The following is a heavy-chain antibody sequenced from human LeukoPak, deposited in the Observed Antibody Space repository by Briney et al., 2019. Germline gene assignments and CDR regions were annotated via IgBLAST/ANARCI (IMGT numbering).Heavy chain of an antibody. D-gene: IGHD5-12*01. CDR3: ARAPGYRSFLDY. Sequence: GGSLRLSCAASGFIFSAYNMNWVRQAPGKGLEWVSFISSGSSYIYYADSVKGRFTISRDNAKNSLYLQMNSLRAEDMAVYYCARAPGYRSFLDYWGQGTLVTVSS. CDR1: GFIFSAYN. V-gene: IGHV3-21*06. CDR2: ISSGSSYI. J-gene: IGHJ4*02.